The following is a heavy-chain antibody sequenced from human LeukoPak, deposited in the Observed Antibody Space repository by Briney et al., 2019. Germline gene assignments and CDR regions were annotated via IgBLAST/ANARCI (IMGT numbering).Heavy chain of an antibody. CDR3: ARLVVVAATGGYYMDV. CDR1: GFTFSDYY. CDR2: ISSSGSTI. V-gene: IGHV3-11*01. Sequence: GGSLRLSCAASGFTFSDYYMSWIRQAPGKGLEWVSYISSSGSTIYYADSVKGRFTISRDNAKNSLYLQMNSLRAEDTAVYYCARLVVVAATGGYYMDVWGKETTVTVSS. J-gene: IGHJ6*03. D-gene: IGHD2-15*01.